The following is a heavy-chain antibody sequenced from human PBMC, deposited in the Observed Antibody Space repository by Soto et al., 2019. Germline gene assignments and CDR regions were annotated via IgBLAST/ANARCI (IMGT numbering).Heavy chain of an antibody. CDR1: GFSFSSFA. CDR3: ARENSVQAWLHHFDH. V-gene: IGHV3-48*03. Sequence: GGSLRLACEASGFSFSSFAMNWVRQAPGRGLEWVSYISDDGASIYYADSLKGRFTISRDNAKNSLSLQMNNLRAEDTAVYYCARENSVQAWLHHFDHWGLGTLVTVSS. CDR2: ISDDGASI. D-gene: IGHD5-18*01. J-gene: IGHJ4*02.